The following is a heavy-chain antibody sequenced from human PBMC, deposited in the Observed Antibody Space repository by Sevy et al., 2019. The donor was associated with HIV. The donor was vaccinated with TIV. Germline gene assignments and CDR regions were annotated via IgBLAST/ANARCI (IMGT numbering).Heavy chain of an antibody. CDR2: IKRDGSEK. Sequence: GGSLRLSCAASGFTFSNYWMSWVRQAPGKGLEWVANIKRDGSEKYYVAPVKGRFTISRDNAKNSLYLQMNSLRAEDTAVYYCARDCSSSTCLWGMDVWGQGTTVTVSS. CDR1: GFTFSNYW. D-gene: IGHD2-2*01. J-gene: IGHJ6*02. V-gene: IGHV3-7*03. CDR3: ARDCSSSTCLWGMDV.